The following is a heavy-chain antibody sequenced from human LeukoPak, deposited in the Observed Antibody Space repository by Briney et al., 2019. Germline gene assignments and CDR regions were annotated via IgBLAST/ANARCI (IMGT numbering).Heavy chain of an antibody. CDR2: IYYSGNT. Sequence: PSETLSLTCTVSGGSISSYYWSWIRQPPGKGREWIGYIYYSGNTNYNPSLKSRVTISVDASKNQFSLKLSSVTAADTAVYYCARISVAGTEGDYWGQGTLVTVSS. CDR3: ARISVAGTEGDY. CDR1: GGSISSYY. V-gene: IGHV4-59*01. D-gene: IGHD6-19*01. J-gene: IGHJ4*02.